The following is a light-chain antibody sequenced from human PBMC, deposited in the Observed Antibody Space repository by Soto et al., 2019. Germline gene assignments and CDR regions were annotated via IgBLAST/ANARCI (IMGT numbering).Light chain of an antibody. CDR2: DVS. Sequence: QSALTQPRSVSGSPGQTVTVSCTGTSSDVGAYNYVSWYRHHPGNAPKLLIYDVSRRPSGVPDRFSASKSGNTASLTISGLQAEDEADYYCSSYAGSSTWVFGGVTKLTVL. V-gene: IGLV2-11*01. J-gene: IGLJ3*02. CDR3: SSYAGSSTWV. CDR1: SSDVGAYNY.